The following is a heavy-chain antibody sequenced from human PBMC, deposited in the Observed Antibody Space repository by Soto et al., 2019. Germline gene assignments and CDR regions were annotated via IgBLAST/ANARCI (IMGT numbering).Heavy chain of an antibody. CDR3: ARVYLYYDFWSGYSYYYYYMDV. D-gene: IGHD3-3*01. V-gene: IGHV1-8*01. Sequence: ASVKVSCTASGYTFTSYDINWVRQATGQGLEWMGWMNPNSGNTGYAQKFQGRVTMTRNTSISTAYMELSSLRSEDTAVYYCARVYLYYDFWSGYSYYYYYMDVWGKGTTVTVSS. J-gene: IGHJ6*03. CDR1: GYTFTSYD. CDR2: MNPNSGNT.